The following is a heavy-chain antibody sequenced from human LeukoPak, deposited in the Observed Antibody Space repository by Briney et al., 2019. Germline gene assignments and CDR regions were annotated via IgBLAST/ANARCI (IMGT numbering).Heavy chain of an antibody. V-gene: IGHV3-21*01. Sequence: PGGSLRLSCAASGFTFSSYSMNWVRQAPEKGLEWVSSISSSSSYIYYADSVKGRFTISRDNAKNSLYLQMNSLRAEDTAVYYCARDRGRGYSYGYSDYWGQGTLVTVSS. J-gene: IGHJ4*02. D-gene: IGHD5-18*01. CDR1: GFTFSSYS. CDR2: ISSSSSYI. CDR3: ARDRGRGYSYGYSDY.